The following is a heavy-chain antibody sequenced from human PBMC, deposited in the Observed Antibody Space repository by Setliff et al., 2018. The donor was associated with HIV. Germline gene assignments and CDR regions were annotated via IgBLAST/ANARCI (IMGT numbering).Heavy chain of an antibody. V-gene: IGHV3-11*04. CDR2: ISIRSSI. D-gene: IGHD5-18*01. Sequence: PGGSLRLSCAASRFIFSDCYVNWVRKAPGKGLEWVSTISIRSSIYYVDAVKGRFTISRDNAKNSLYLQMNSLRAEDTAIYYCARDDSNGNTDAFDIWGQGTTVTVSS. CDR1: RFIFSDCY. J-gene: IGHJ3*02. CDR3: ARDDSNGNTDAFDI.